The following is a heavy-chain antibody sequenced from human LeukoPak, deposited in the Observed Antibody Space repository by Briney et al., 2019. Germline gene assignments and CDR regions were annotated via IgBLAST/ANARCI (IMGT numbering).Heavy chain of an antibody. CDR1: GGSISSSSYY. D-gene: IGHD5-12*01. CDR3: ARHKGLRYGARYNAFDI. J-gene: IGHJ3*02. CDR2: IYYSGST. Sequence: SETLSLTCTVSGGSISSSSYYWGWIRQPPGKGLEGIGCIYYSGSTYYNPSLKSRVNISVDTSKNQFSLKLSSVTAADTAVYYCARHKGLRYGARYNAFDIWGQGTMVTVSS. V-gene: IGHV4-39*01.